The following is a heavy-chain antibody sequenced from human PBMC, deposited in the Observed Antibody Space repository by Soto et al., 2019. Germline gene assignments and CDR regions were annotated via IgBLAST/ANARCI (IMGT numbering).Heavy chain of an antibody. Sequence: SETLSLTCTVSGGSISSGGYYWSWIRQHPGKGLEWIGYIYYSGSTYYNPSLKSRVTISVDTSKNQFSLKLSSVTAADTAVYYCAGSWRYYDSSGYWFDPWGQGTLVTVSS. CDR2: IYYSGST. CDR1: GGSISSGGYY. J-gene: IGHJ5*02. D-gene: IGHD3-22*01. V-gene: IGHV4-31*03. CDR3: AGSWRYYDSSGYWFDP.